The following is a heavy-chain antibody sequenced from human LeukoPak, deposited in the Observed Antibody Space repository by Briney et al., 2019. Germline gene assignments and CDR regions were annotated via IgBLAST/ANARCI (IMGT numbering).Heavy chain of an antibody. Sequence: GGSLRLSCTPSRFTFYSYAMSSVRQAPGKGLELVSAIRSSAPTTYYADPVKGRFTITRDNSKNMLFLQMNSVPAEDTVVYFCARWKFGESDSPFFYFYFGMDVWGQGTTVTVSS. D-gene: IGHD3-10*01. CDR2: IRSSAPTT. CDR3: ARWKFGESDSPFFYFYFGMDV. V-gene: IGHV3-23*01. CDR1: RFTFYSYA. J-gene: IGHJ6*02.